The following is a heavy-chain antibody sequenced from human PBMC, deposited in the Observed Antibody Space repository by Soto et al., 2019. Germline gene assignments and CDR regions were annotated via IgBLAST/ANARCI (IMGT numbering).Heavy chain of an antibody. CDR3: ASDSHCGPDCSLYYFDY. J-gene: IGHJ4*01. CDR2: ISYGGSKK. D-gene: IGHD2-21*02. CDR1: GFTFSTYA. Sequence: GGSLRLSCAASGFTFSTYAMYWVRQAPGKGLEWVAVISYGGSKKYYADSVKGRFTISRDKPKNRLYLQMNSLRADDTAVYYCASDSHCGPDCSLYYFDYWGHGTMVTVS. V-gene: IGHV3-30-3*01.